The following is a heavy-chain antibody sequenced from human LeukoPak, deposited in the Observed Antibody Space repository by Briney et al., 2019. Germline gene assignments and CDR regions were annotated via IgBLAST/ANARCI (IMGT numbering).Heavy chain of an antibody. V-gene: IGHV4-34*01. D-gene: IGHD3-3*01. J-gene: IGHJ4*02. CDR3: ARGFSH. CDR2: IDHSGST. Sequence: SETLSLTCAVYGGSFIDYYWSWLRQPPGKGLEWIGEIDHSGSTTYNPSLKSRVTISVDTSKNQLSLKLNSVTAADTAVYYCARGFSHWGQGTLVTVSS. CDR1: GGSFIDYY.